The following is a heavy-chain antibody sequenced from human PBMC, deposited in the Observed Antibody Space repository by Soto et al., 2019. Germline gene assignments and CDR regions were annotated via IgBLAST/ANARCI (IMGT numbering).Heavy chain of an antibody. CDR2: IIPIFGTA. D-gene: IGHD6-19*01. V-gene: IGHV1-69*05. CDR1: GGTFSSYA. CDR3: AKDLAVAGSVDWFDP. J-gene: IGHJ5*02. Sequence: SVKVSCKASGGTFSSYAISWVRQAPGQGLEWMGGIIPIFGTANYAQKFQGRFTISRDNSKSTLYLQMNSLRAEDTAVYYCAKDLAVAGSVDWFDPWGQGTLVTVSS.